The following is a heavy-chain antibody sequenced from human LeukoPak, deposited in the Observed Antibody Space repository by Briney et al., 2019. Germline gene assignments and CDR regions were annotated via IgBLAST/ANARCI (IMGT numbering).Heavy chain of an antibody. CDR3: ARAYSSGWRFDY. Sequence: ASVKVSCKASGYTFTSYGISWVRQAPGQGLEWMGWTNTYNGNTNYAQKLQGKVTMTTDTSTNTAYMELRSLRSDDTAVYYCARAYSSGWRFDYWGQGTLVTVSS. J-gene: IGHJ4*02. CDR2: TNTYNGNT. CDR1: GYTFTSYG. V-gene: IGHV1-18*01. D-gene: IGHD6-19*01.